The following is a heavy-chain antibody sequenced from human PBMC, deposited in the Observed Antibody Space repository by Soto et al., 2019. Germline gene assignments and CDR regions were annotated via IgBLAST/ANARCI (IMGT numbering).Heavy chain of an antibody. CDR2: ISYDGSKK. Sequence: QVQLVESGGGVVQPGRSPRLSCAASGFTFSSYAMHWVRQAPGKGLEWVAVISYDGSKKYYADSVKGRFTISRDNSKNTLSLQMNRLRAEDTAVYYCARDPGSYLDSWGQGTLVTVSS. CDR1: GFTFSSYA. J-gene: IGHJ4*02. D-gene: IGHD3-10*01. V-gene: IGHV3-30-3*01. CDR3: ARDPGSYLDS.